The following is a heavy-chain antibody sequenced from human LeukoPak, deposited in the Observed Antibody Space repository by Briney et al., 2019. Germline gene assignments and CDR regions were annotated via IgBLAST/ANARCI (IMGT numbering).Heavy chain of an antibody. Sequence: PGRSLRLSSAASGFTFSSYAMHWVRQAPGKGLEWVAVISYDGSNKYYADSVKGRFTISRDNSKNTLYLQMNSLRAEDTAVYYCAKAEYQLLSIDYWGQGTLVTVSS. V-gene: IGHV3-30*04. D-gene: IGHD2-2*01. CDR2: ISYDGSNK. CDR1: GFTFSSYA. J-gene: IGHJ4*02. CDR3: AKAEYQLLSIDY.